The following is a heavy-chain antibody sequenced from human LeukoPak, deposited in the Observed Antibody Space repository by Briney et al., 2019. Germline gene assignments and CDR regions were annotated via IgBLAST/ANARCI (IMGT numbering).Heavy chain of an antibody. CDR1: GGSFSGYY. D-gene: IGHD6-13*01. CDR2: INHRGST. CDR3: ARGVAAAWRGLDWFDP. Sequence: ASETLSLTCAVYGGSFSGYYWSWIRQPPGKGLEWIGEINHRGSTNYNPSLKSRVTISVDTSKNQFSLKLSSVTAADTAVYYCARGVAAAWRGLDWFDPWGQGTLVTVSS. J-gene: IGHJ5*02. V-gene: IGHV4-34*01.